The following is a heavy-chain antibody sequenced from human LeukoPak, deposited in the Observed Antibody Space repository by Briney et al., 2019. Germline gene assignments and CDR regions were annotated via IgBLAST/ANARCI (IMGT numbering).Heavy chain of an antibody. CDR1: GFTFSSYT. D-gene: IGHD6-19*01. CDR2: ISGSSTYI. J-gene: IGHJ4*02. V-gene: IGHV3-21*01. Sequence: SGGSLRLSCAASGFTFSSYTMNWVRQAPGKGLEWVSSISGSSTYIYHADSVKGRFTISRDNAENSLYLQMNSLRAEDTAVYYCARDGQTSGWNELDYWGQGTLVTVSS. CDR3: ARDGQTSGWNELDY.